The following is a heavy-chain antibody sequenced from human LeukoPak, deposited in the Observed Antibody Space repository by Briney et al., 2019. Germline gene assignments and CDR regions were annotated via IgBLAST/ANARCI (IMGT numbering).Heavy chain of an antibody. CDR3: AKDISSLEYSSSWYYAFDI. D-gene: IGHD6-13*01. CDR1: GFTFSSYS. V-gene: IGHV3-21*04. J-gene: IGHJ3*02. Sequence: PGGSLRLSCAASGFTFSSYSMNWVRQAPGKGLEWVSSISSSSSYIYYADSVKGRFTISRDNAKNSLYLQMNSLRAEDTALYYCAKDISSLEYSSSWYYAFDIWGQGTMVTVSS. CDR2: ISSSSSYI.